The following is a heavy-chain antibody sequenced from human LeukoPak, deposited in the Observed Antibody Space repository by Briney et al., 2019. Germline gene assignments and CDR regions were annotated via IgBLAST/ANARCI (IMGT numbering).Heavy chain of an antibody. Sequence: PGGSLRLSCAASGFTFNTYGMSWVRQAPGKGLEWVSGISGSGGATYYADSVKGRFTISRDDPHNTLYLQMNSLRAEDAAVYYCAKGRLRFLEWFSHWGQGTLVTVSS. J-gene: IGHJ4*02. D-gene: IGHD3-3*01. CDR2: ISGSGGAT. V-gene: IGHV3-23*01. CDR3: AKGRLRFLEWFSH. CDR1: GFTFNTYG.